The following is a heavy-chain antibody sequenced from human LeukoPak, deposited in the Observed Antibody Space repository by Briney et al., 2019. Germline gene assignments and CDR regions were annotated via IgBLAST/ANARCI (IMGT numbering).Heavy chain of an antibody. CDR3: AREPPAEQQLVLPHFDY. J-gene: IGHJ4*02. D-gene: IGHD6-13*01. CDR1: GYTFTSYY. Sequence: ASVKVSCKASGYTFTSYYMHWVRQAPGQGLEWMGIINPSGGSTSYAQKFQGRVTMTRDTSTSTVYMELSSLRSEDTAVYYCAREPPAEQQLVLPHFDYWGQGTLVTVSS. CDR2: INPSGGST. V-gene: IGHV1-46*01.